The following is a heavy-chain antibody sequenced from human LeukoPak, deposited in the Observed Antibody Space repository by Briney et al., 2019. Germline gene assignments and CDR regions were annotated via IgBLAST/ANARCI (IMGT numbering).Heavy chain of an antibody. CDR1: GFTFSSYS. J-gene: IGHJ4*02. Sequence: GGSLRLSCAASGFTFSSYSMNWVRQAPGKGLEWVSSISSSSNYTHYAESVKGRFTISRDNAKNSLDLQMNSLRAEDTAVYYCARDPPYCSGTNCYFDSWGQGTLVTVSS. CDR2: ISSSSNYT. V-gene: IGHV3-21*01. D-gene: IGHD2-15*01. CDR3: ARDPPYCSGTNCYFDS.